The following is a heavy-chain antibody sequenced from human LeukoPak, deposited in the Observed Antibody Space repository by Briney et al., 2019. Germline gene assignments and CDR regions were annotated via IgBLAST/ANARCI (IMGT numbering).Heavy chain of an antibody. D-gene: IGHD2/OR15-2a*01. Sequence: GGSLRLSCAASGFAFSSYAMSWVRQAPGKGLEWVSAISGSGGGTYHADSVNGRFTISRDNAKNSPYLKMSSLRVEDSAVYYCASFSIRTGAYYLDVWGKGTTVAVSS. V-gene: IGHV3-23*01. CDR2: ISGSGGGT. CDR1: GFAFSSYA. J-gene: IGHJ6*03. CDR3: ASFSIRTGAYYLDV.